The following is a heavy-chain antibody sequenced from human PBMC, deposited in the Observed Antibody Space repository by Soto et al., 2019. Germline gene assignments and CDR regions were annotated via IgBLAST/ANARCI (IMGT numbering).Heavy chain of an antibody. CDR1: GFTVSSNY. J-gene: IGHJ4*02. Sequence: GGSLRLSCAASGFTVSSNYMNWVRQAPGKGLEWVSIIYSDGTTSYADAVKGRFTISRDNFKNTLHLQMNSLRAEDTAVYYCAILSNWGQGTLVTVSS. D-gene: IGHD6-6*01. CDR2: IYSDGTT. CDR3: AILSN. V-gene: IGHV3-53*01.